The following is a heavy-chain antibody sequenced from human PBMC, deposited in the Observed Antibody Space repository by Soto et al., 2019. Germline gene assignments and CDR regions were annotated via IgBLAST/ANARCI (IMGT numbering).Heavy chain of an antibody. Sequence: GASVKVSCKASGYTFTSYGISWVRQAPGQGLEWMGWISAYNGNTNYAQKLQGRVTMTTDTSTSTAYMELRSLRSDDTAVYYCARDSATYYSASSGYHSPYGMDVWGQGTTVTVSS. CDR1: GYTFTSYG. D-gene: IGHD3-22*01. V-gene: IGHV1-18*04. J-gene: IGHJ6*02. CDR3: ARDSATYYSASSGYHSPYGMDV. CDR2: ISAYNGNT.